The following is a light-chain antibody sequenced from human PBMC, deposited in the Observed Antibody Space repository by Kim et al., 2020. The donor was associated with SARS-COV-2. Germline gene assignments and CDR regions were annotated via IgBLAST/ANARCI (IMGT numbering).Light chain of an antibody. Sequence: ASGGDRVTITGRASQPISTWLAWYQQKPGKAPKLLIYAASDLQSGVPSRFSGSGSGTEFTLTINSLQPEDVATYSCQQSYSLPLTFGPGTKVDIK. CDR2: AAS. V-gene: IGKV1-12*01. CDR3: QQSYSLPLT. CDR1: QPISTW. J-gene: IGKJ3*01.